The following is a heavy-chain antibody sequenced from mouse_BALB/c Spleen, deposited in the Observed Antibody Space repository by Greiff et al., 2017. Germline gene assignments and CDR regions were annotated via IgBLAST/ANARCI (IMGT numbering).Heavy chain of an antibody. CDR2: ISTYYGNT. Sequence: QVQLKQSGPELVRPGVSVKISCKGSGYTFTDYAMHWVKQSHAKSLEWIGVISTYYGNTNYNQKFKGKATMTVDKSSSTAYMELARLTSEDSAIYYCARETGTRYFDVWGAGTTVTVSS. D-gene: IGHD4-1*01. CDR1: GYTFTDYA. J-gene: IGHJ1*01. V-gene: IGHV1-67*01. CDR3: ARETGTRYFDV.